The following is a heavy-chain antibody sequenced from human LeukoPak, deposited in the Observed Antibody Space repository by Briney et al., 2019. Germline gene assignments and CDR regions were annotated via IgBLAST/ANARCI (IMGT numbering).Heavy chain of an antibody. Sequence: RGSLRLSCAASGFTFSDYSMNWVRQAQGKGLEWISYIGIDSGNTNYADSVKGRFTISGDKAKNSLYLQMNSLRVEDTAVYYCARDYKYAFDNWGQGTLVSVSS. V-gene: IGHV3-48*01. D-gene: IGHD5-24*01. J-gene: IGHJ4*02. CDR2: IGIDSGNT. CDR1: GFTFSDYS. CDR3: ARDYKYAFDN.